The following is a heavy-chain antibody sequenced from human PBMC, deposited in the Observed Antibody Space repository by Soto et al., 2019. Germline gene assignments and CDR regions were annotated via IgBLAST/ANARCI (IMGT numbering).Heavy chain of an antibody. CDR2: ISETSTYI. CDR1: GFTFTTYS. CDR3: ARSPPSETFDY. V-gene: IGHV3-21*01. Sequence: PGGSLRLSCAASGFTFTTYSMHWVRQAPGKGLEWVSSISETSTYIFYADSVKGRFTISRDNAKNSLYLQMNSLRAEDTAVYYCARSPPSETFDYWGQGTLVTVSS. J-gene: IGHJ4*02.